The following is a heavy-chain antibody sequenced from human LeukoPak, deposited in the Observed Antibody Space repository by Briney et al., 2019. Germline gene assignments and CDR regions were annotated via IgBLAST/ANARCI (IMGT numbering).Heavy chain of an antibody. CDR1: GFTVSSNY. J-gene: IGHJ4*02. CDR3: ARGAFPLAAAD. Sequence: PGGSLRLSCAASGFTVSSNYMSWVRQAPGKGLEWVSVIYSGGSTYYADSVKGRFTISRDNSKNTLYLQMNSLRAGDTAVYYCARGAFPLAAADWGQGTLVTVSS. CDR2: IYSGGST. D-gene: IGHD6-13*01. V-gene: IGHV3-66*01.